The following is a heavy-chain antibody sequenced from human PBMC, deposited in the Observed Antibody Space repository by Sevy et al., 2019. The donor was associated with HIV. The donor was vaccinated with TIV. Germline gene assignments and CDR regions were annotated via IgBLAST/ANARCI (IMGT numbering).Heavy chain of an antibody. CDR1: GFTVSSNY. J-gene: IGHJ6*03. D-gene: IGHD2-8*02. Sequence: GGSLRLSCAASGFTVSSNYMSWVRQAPGKGLEWVSVIYSGSSTYYADSVKGRFTISRDNSKNTLYLQMNSLRAEDTAVYYCARVRVGAYYYYYYMDVWGKGTTVTVSS. CDR2: IYSGSST. CDR3: ARVRVGAYYYYYYMDV. V-gene: IGHV3-53*01.